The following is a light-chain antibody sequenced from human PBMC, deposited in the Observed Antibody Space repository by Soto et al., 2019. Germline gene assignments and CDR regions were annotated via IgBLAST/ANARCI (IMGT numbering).Light chain of an antibody. CDR1: QTVTSY. CDR3: QQSYRFPKT. J-gene: IGKJ1*01. V-gene: IGKV1-39*01. CDR2: AAS. Sequence: DVQMTQSPSSLSASVGDSLTLTCRASQTVTSYLNWYQQKPGKAPKLLIYAASTLQSGVLSRFXXSGSGTEFTLTIISLQPEDFATYYCQQSYRFPKTFGRGTKVEVK.